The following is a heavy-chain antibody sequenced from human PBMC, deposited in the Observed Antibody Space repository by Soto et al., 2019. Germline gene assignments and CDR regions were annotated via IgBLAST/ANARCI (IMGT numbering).Heavy chain of an antibody. CDR2: IYPGDSDT. D-gene: IGHD2-15*01. J-gene: IGHJ1*01. CDR1: GYSCTSYW. CDR3: ATQAGGTNTPRQR. V-gene: IGHV5-51*01. Sequence: GESLKISCKASGYSCTSYWIAWVRQMPGKGLEWMGIIYPGDSDTRYSPSFQGQVTISADKSISTAYLQWSSLKASDTAMHYCATQAGGTNTPRQRWGQGTRVTAS.